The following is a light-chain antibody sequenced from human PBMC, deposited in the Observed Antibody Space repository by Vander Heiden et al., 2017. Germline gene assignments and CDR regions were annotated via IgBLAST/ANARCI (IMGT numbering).Light chain of an antibody. CDR3: QQRSNWPPIT. CDR1: QSVDIY. V-gene: IGKV3-11*01. Sequence: VVLTQSPATLSLSPGDRATLSCRASQSVDIYLAWYQQKPGQAPRLLIYDTSNRATGIPARFSGSGSGTDFTLTISSLEPEDFAVYYCQQRSNWPPITFGQGTRLEIK. J-gene: IGKJ5*01. CDR2: DTS.